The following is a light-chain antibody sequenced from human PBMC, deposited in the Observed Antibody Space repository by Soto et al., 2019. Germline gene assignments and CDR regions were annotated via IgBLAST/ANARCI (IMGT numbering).Light chain of an antibody. CDR3: SSYTSSSTLYV. CDR2: EVS. V-gene: IGLV2-14*01. CDR1: SSDVGGYNY. Sequence: VLTQPASVSGSPGQSITISCTGTSSDVGGYNYVSWYQQHPGKAPKLMIYEVSNRPSGVSNRFSGSKSGNTASLTISGLQAEDEADYYCSSYTSSSTLYVFGSGTKVTVL. J-gene: IGLJ1*01.